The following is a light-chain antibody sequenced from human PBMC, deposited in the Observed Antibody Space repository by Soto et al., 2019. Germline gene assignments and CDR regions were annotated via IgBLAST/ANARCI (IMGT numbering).Light chain of an antibody. Sequence: QPVLTQAPSASGTPGQRVTISCSGSSSNIGSNTVNWYQHLPGTAPKLLIYSDNQRPSGVPDRFSGSKSGTSASLAISGLQSEDEADYYCAAWDDIVSCPGVVFGGGTKLTVL. CDR2: SDN. J-gene: IGLJ2*01. V-gene: IGLV1-44*01. CDR3: AAWDDIVSCPGVV. CDR1: SSNIGSNT.